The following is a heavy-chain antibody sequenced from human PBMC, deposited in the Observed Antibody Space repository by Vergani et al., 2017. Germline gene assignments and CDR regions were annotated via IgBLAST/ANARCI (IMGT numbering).Heavy chain of an antibody. V-gene: IGHV1-69*04. CDR1: GGTFSSYA. CDR2: IIPILGIA. CDR3: ARDGYYYDSSGYYLSVEVGDY. Sequence: QVQLVQSGAEVKKPGASVKVSCKASGGTFSSYAISWVRQAPGQGLEWMGRIIPILGIANYAQKFQGRVTITADKSTSTAYMELSSLRSEDTAVYYCARDGYYYDSSGYYLSVEVGDYWGQGTLVTVSS. J-gene: IGHJ4*02. D-gene: IGHD3-22*01.